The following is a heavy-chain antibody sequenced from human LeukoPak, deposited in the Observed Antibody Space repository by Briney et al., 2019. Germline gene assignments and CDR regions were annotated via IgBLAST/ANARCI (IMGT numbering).Heavy chain of an antibody. CDR1: GYTFTSYY. CDR2: INPSGGST. V-gene: IGHV1-46*01. D-gene: IGHD5-18*01. CDR3: ARSQDTAMVPHDY. J-gene: IGHJ4*02. Sequence: ASVKVSCKASGYTFTSYYMHWVRQAPGQGLEWMGIINPSGGSTSYAQKFQGRVTITADKSTSTAYMELSSLRSEDTAVYYCARSQDTAMVPHDYWGQGTLVTVSS.